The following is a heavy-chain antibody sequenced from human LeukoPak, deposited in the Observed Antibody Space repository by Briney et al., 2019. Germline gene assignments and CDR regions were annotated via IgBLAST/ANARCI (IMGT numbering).Heavy chain of an antibody. D-gene: IGHD6-19*01. V-gene: IGHV3-23*01. CDR3: AKRGPVTGTKYFDY. CDR1: QFMFSTYA. Sequence: GGSLRLSCAASQFMFSTYAMYWVRQAPGKGLEWVSGISDNGGTAYYADSVKGGFTISRDNSKNMLYLHMNSLRAEDTAVYYCAKRGPVTGTKYFDYWGQGTLVTVSS. J-gene: IGHJ4*02. CDR2: ISDNGGTA.